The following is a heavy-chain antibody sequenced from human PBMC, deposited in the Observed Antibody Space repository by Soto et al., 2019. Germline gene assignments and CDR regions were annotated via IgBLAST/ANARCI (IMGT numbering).Heavy chain of an antibody. J-gene: IGHJ5*02. Sequence: GGSLRLSCAASGFTFSSYGMHWVRQAPGKGLEWVAVISYDGSNKYYADSVKGRFTISRDNSKNTLYLQMNSLRAEDTAVYYCAHFDWPIREDWFDPWGQGTLVTVSS. CDR2: ISYDGSNK. D-gene: IGHD3-9*01. CDR1: GFTFSSYG. V-gene: IGHV3-30*03. CDR3: AHFDWPIREDWFDP.